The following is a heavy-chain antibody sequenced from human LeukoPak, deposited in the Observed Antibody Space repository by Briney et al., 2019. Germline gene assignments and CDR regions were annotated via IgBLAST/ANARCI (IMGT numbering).Heavy chain of an antibody. D-gene: IGHD2-21*01. J-gene: IGHJ3*02. CDR2: ISSRSTYI. V-gene: IGHV3-21*01. CDR3: ATSMAQDVDAFHI. Sequence: PGGSLRLSCAASRFTFSTYSMNWVRQAPGEGLEWVSSISSRSTYIYYADSVKGRFTISRDNAKSSLYLQMNNLRAEDTAMFYCATSMAQDVDAFHIWGQGTMVTVSS. CDR1: RFTFSTYS.